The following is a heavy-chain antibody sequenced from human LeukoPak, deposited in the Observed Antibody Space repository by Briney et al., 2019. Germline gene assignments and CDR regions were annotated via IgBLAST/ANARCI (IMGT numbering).Heavy chain of an antibody. D-gene: IGHD3-22*01. V-gene: IGHV4-4*07. CDR2: INKSGMT. CDR3: AGKYYYDSSGYFYVDW. Sequence: SETLSLTCNVSGGSITNYYLNWVRQPAGGGLEWIGRINKSGMTSYKSSLKNRVTMSVDTSKNQMSLKLTSVTAADTAVYYCAGKYYYDSSGYFYVDWWGQGTLVTVSS. CDR1: GGSITNYY. J-gene: IGHJ4*02.